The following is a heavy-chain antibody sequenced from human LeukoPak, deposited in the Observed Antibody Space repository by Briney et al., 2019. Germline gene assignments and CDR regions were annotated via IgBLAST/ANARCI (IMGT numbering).Heavy chain of an antibody. CDR3: ARRDPINYYVDF. Sequence: SETLSLPCPVSGGSINSYYWTWLRQPPGKGLEWIGYIYYSGSTHYKPSLASRSTLSVDRSNNKLSLKEKSLSPPDPPVYSFARRDPINYYVDFWGEGSVVSVSS. D-gene: IGHD5-24*01. J-gene: IGHJ4*02. V-gene: IGHV4-59*08. CDR2: IYYSGST. CDR1: GGSINSYY.